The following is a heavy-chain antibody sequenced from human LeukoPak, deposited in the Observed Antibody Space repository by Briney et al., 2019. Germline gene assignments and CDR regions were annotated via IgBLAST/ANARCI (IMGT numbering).Heavy chain of an antibody. CDR2: FFSTGRT. D-gene: IGHD6-13*01. Sequence: SETLSLTCNVSGGSVSSSNHHWAWIRQSPGMGLEWVGTFFSTGRTSQNPDPSLKGRVTLSVDTSRNQFSLQLRSLTAADTAIFSCESIPGSSTSWYHFDNWGQGTLVTVSS. J-gene: IGHJ4*02. V-gene: IGHV4-39*01. CDR1: GGSVSSSNHH. CDR3: ESIPGSSTSWYHFDN.